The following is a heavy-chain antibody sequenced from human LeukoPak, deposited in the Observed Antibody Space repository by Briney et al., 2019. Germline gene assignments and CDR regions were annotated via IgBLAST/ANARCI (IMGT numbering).Heavy chain of an antibody. CDR1: GFTFSSYW. CDR3: AKDHYYGSGSYLDY. CDR2: IKQDGSEK. J-gene: IGHJ4*02. V-gene: IGHV3-7*03. Sequence: PGGSLRLSCAASGFTFSSYWMSWVRQAPGKGLEWVANIKQDGSEKYYVDSVKGRFTISRDNSKNTLYLQMNSLRAEDTAVYYCAKDHYYGSGSYLDYWGQGTLVTVSS. D-gene: IGHD3-10*01.